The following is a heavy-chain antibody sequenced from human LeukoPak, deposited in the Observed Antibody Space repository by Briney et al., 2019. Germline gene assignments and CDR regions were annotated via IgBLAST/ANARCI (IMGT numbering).Heavy chain of an antibody. Sequence: SGTLSLTCTVSGGSISSSSYYWGWIRQPPGKGLEWIGSIYYSGSTYYNPSLKSRVTISVDTSKNQFSLKLSSVTAADTAVYYCARQLYYDFWSGYSTNWFDPWGQGTLVTVSS. CDR2: IYYSGST. J-gene: IGHJ5*02. CDR3: ARQLYYDFWSGYSTNWFDP. D-gene: IGHD3-3*01. V-gene: IGHV4-39*01. CDR1: GGSISSSSYY.